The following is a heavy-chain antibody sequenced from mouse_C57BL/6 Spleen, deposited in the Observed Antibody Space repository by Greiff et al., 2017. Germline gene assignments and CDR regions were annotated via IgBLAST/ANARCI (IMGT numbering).Heavy chain of an antibody. CDR3: AREIVTPNWYFDV. V-gene: IGHV1-72*01. CDR1: GYTFTSYW. D-gene: IGHD2-12*01. CDR2: IDPNSGGT. Sequence: QVQLQQSGAELVKPGASVKLSCKASGYTFTSYWMHWVKQRPGRGLEWIGRIDPNSGGTKYNEKFKSKATLTVDKPSRTAYMQLSSLTSEDSAVYGCAREIVTPNWYFDVWGTGTTVTVSS. J-gene: IGHJ1*03.